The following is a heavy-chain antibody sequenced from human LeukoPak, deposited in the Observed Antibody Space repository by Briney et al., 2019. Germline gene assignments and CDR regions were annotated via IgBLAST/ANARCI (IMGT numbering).Heavy chain of an antibody. V-gene: IGHV3-74*01. CDR1: GFTFSSYW. J-gene: IGHJ3*02. D-gene: IGHD3-3*01. CDR2: INSDGSST. CDR3: ARGGCITLDAFDI. Sequence: GGSLRLSCAASGFTFSSYWMHWVRQAPGKGLVWVSRINSDGSSTSYADSVKGRFTISRDNAKNTLYLQMNSLRAEDTAVYYCARGGCITLDAFDIWGQGTMVTVSS.